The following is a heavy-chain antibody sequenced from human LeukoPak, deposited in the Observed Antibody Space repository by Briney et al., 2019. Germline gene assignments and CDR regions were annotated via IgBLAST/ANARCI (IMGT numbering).Heavy chain of an antibody. D-gene: IGHD2-2*01. J-gene: IGHJ6*03. Sequence: TSETLSLTCTVSGGSISSYYWSWIRQPPGKGLEWIGYIYYSGSTNYNPSLKSRVTISVDTSKNQFSLKLSSVTAADTAVYYCARDTYYCSSTSCPYYYYYYMDVWGKGTTVTVSS. CDR3: ARDTYYCSSTSCPYYYYYYMDV. V-gene: IGHV4-59*01. CDR1: GGSISSYY. CDR2: IYYSGST.